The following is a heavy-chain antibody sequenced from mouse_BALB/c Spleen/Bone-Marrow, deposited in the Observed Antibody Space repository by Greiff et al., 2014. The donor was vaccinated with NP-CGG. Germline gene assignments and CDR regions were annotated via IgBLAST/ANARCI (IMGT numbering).Heavy chain of an antibody. V-gene: IGHV1-74*01. Sequence: VQLQQSGAELVKPGASVKLSCKASGYSFTSYWMNWVRQRPGQGLEWIGMIHPSDTETRLNQRFKDKATLTVDKSSSTAYMQLSSPTSEDSAVYYCARLEGNYGSTFAYWGQGTLVTVSA. D-gene: IGHD1-1*01. CDR2: IHPSDTET. CDR3: ARLEGNYGSTFAY. CDR1: GYSFTSYW. J-gene: IGHJ3*01.